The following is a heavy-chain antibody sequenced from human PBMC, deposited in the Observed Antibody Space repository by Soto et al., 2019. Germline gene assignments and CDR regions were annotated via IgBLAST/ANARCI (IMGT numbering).Heavy chain of an antibody. CDR2: ISDNGGTT. Sequence: EVHLLQSGGGFGQPGGSLKLSCVASGFTFSTSAMSWVRQAPGKALEWVAGISDNGGTTYHVDSVRGRFSISRDNSRNTLYLDMLSLKAEDTAVYYCAKPVGRTVSVAGPPPHCWGQGTLVTVSS. D-gene: IGHD6-19*01. CDR3: AKPVGRTVSVAGPPPHC. J-gene: IGHJ4*01. CDR1: GFTFSTSA. V-gene: IGHV3-23*01.